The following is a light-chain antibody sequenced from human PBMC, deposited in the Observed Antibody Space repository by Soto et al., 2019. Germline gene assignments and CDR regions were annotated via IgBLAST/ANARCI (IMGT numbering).Light chain of an antibody. CDR2: DVS. J-gene: IGKJ2*01. Sequence: DLQMTQSPSTLSAFVGDRVTITCRATQDINKWLAWYQQKPGKAPRLLIYDVSTLQTGVPSRFSGRGSGTEATLIISSLQPDDVATYYCQQYFRYPVTFGRGTKVEIK. CDR1: QDINKW. CDR3: QQYFRYPVT. V-gene: IGKV1-5*01.